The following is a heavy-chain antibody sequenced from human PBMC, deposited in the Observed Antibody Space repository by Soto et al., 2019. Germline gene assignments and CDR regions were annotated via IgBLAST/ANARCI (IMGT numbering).Heavy chain of an antibody. D-gene: IGHD3-10*01. CDR1: GYTFTSYA. Sequence: ASVKVSCKASGYTFTSYAMHWVRQAPGQRLEWMGWINAGNGNTKYSQKFQGRVTITRDTSASTAYMELSSLRSEDTAVYYCARDPRGLEDFDYWGQGALVTVSS. J-gene: IGHJ4*02. CDR2: INAGNGNT. V-gene: IGHV1-3*01. CDR3: ARDPRGLEDFDY.